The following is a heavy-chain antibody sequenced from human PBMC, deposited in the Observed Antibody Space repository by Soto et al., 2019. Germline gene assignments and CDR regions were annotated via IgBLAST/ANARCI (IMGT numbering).Heavy chain of an antibody. Sequence: GGSLRLSCEVSGFTVTANYMSWVRQAPGKGLEWVSSISSSGSYIYYADSVKGRFTISRDNAKNSLYLQMNSLRAEDTAVYYCARYDSSGYYWPYYYYGMDLWGQGTTVTVSS. J-gene: IGHJ6*02. CDR1: GFTVTANY. CDR2: ISSSGSYI. D-gene: IGHD3-22*01. CDR3: ARYDSSGYYWPYYYYGMDL. V-gene: IGHV3-21*01.